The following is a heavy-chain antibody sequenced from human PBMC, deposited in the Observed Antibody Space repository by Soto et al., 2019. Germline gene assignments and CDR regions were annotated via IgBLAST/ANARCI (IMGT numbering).Heavy chain of an antibody. J-gene: IGHJ5*02. CDR3: ARGFHSTSWTPET. CDR1: GDSISSNS. CDR2: IYYSGST. Sequence: PSETLSLTCTASGDSISSNSWSWIRQPPGKGLEWIGCIYYSGSTNYNASLKSRVTISVDTSKSQFSLMVTSVTAADTAVYFCARGFHSTSWTPETWGQGTLVTVSS. D-gene: IGHD6-13*01. V-gene: IGHV4-59*01.